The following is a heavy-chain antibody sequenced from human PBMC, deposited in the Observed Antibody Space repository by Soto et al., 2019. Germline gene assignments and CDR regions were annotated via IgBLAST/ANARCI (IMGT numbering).Heavy chain of an antibody. CDR1: GYXFTSXY. CDR2: INPSGGST. D-gene: IGHD2-21*01. Sequence: SLKVSCKASGYXFTSXYMHWVRQAPGQGLEWMGIINPSGGSTSYAQKFQGRVTMTRDTSTSTVYMELSSLRSEDTVVYYCGREGVYPYSDIWGQGTVVTVSS. CDR3: GREGVYPYSDI. J-gene: IGHJ3*02. V-gene: IGHV1-46*01.